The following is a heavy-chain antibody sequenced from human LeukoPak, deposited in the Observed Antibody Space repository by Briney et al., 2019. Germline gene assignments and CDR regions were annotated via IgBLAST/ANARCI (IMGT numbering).Heavy chain of an antibody. J-gene: IGHJ4*02. CDR2: IYYSGTT. Sequence: SETLSLTCTVSGGSVSSSNYYWSWIRQPPGKGLEWIGYIYYSGTTNYNPSLKSRVTISVDTSKNQFSLKLSSVTAADTAVYYCARTDIVATIHFDYWGQGTLVTVSS. CDR1: GGSVSSSNYY. V-gene: IGHV4-61*01. D-gene: IGHD5-12*01. CDR3: ARTDIVATIHFDY.